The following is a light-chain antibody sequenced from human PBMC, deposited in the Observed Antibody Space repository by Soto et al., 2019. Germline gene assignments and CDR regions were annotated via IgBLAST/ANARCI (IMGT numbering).Light chain of an antibody. CDR3: QPYGSSGT. V-gene: IGKV3D-11*03. CDR2: LAS. Sequence: EIVLTQSPATLSSFPGDRVTLSCRASQAVNTRLAWYQHRPGQAPRLLIYLASNRAAGVPARFSGSGSGTDFTLTISDVEPEDFAVYYCQPYGSSGTFGQGTKV. J-gene: IGKJ1*01. CDR1: QAVNTR.